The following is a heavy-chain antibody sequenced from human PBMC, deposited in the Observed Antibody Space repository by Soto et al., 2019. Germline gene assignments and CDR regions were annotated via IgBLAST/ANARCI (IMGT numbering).Heavy chain of an antibody. CDR3: ARETYSSGWTPTFDY. Sequence: QVQLVESGGGVVQPGRSLRLSCAASGFTFSSYAMHWVRQAPGKGLEWVAVISYDGSTKYYADSVKSRFTISRDNYKNTLYLQMNSLRAEDTAVYYCARETYSSGWTPTFDYWGQGTLVTVSS. CDR1: GFTFSSYA. CDR2: ISYDGSTK. J-gene: IGHJ4*02. D-gene: IGHD6-19*01. V-gene: IGHV3-30-3*01.